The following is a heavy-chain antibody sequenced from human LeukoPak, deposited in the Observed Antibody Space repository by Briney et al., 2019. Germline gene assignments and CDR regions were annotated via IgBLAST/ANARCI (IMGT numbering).Heavy chain of an antibody. CDR1: GYTFTGYY. V-gene: IGHV1-2*02. CDR3: ARVRTIAVVVDWFDP. CDR2: INPNSGGT. D-gene: IGHD6-19*01. J-gene: IGHJ5*02. Sequence: ASVKVSCKASGYTFTGYYMHWVRQAPGQGLEWMGWINPNSGGTNYAQKFQGRVTMTRDTSISTAYMELSRLRSDDTAVYYCARVRTIAVVVDWFDPWGKGTLVTVSS.